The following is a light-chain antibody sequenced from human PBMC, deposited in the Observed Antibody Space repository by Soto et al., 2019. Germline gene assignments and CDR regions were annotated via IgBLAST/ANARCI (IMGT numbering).Light chain of an antibody. CDR1: SSNVGAGYD. CDR3: QSYDSSLSGSWV. Sequence: QSVLTQPPSVSGAPGQRVTISCTGSSSNVGAGYDVHWYQQLPGTAPKLLIYGNSNRPSGVAARFSGSKSGTSASLAITGVQAEDEADYYCQSYDSSLSGSWVFGGGTKLTVL. CDR2: GNS. V-gene: IGLV1-40*01. J-gene: IGLJ3*02.